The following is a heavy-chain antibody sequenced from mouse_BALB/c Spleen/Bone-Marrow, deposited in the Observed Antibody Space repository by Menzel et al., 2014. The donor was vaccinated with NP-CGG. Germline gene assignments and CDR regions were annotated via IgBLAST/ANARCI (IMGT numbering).Heavy chain of an antibody. D-gene: IGHD6-1*01. J-gene: IGHJ4*01. CDR3: AEIATAAYYVMGH. CDR1: GFYIKDTY. CDR2: IEPANGNT. Sequence: PQAGAEVVEPGASVTLCCTDSGFYIKDTYIHWVKERPEQGVEWIGRIEPANGNTKYEPKFQGKATIRADKSSNTAYLKLSSLTSEVTAVYYCAEIATAAYYVMGHWAQ. V-gene: IGHV14-3*02.